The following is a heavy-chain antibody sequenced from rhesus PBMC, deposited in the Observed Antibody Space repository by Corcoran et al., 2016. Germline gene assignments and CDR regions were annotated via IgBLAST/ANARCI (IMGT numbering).Heavy chain of an antibody. D-gene: IGHD5-12*01. CDR3: AKGYSYSLGFDY. V-gene: IGHV4-147*01. J-gene: IGHJ4*01. Sequence: QVQLQESGPGLVKPSETLSLTCAVSGGSISSNYWTWLRQPPGKGLEWIGRIYGSSGSTSYNPSLTSRVTMSTDTSKNQFSLKLSSVTAADTAVYYCAKGYSYSLGFDYWGQGVLVTVSS. CDR2: IYGSSGST. CDR1: GGSISSNY.